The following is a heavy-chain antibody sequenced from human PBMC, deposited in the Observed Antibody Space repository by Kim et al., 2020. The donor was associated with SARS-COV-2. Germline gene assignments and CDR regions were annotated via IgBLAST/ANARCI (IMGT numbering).Heavy chain of an antibody. CDR1: GHSISGSDYY. J-gene: IGHJ4*02. CDR2: IFHSGAT. Sequence: SETLSLTCTVSGHSISGSDYYWAWIRQPPGKGLEWIASIFHSGATYYNPSLETPVTISVDTSKNQFSLTLHSVTAADTSVYYCARRVMAGPFDFWGQGTLVTVS. V-gene: IGHV4-39*01. D-gene: IGHD6-19*01. CDR3: ARRVMAGPFDF.